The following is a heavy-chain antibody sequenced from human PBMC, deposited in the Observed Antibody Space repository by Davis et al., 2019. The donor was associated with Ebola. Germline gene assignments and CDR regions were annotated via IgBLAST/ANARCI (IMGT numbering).Heavy chain of an antibody. D-gene: IGHD3-10*01. CDR2: ISGSGGST. Sequence: PGGSLRLSCAASGFTVSSNYMSWVRQAPGKGLEWVSAISGSGGSTYYADSVKGRFTISRDNSKNTLYLQMNSLRAEDTAVYYCAAGRFFSHAFDIWGQGTMVTVSS. J-gene: IGHJ3*02. CDR1: GFTVSSNY. V-gene: IGHV3-23*01. CDR3: AAGRFFSHAFDI.